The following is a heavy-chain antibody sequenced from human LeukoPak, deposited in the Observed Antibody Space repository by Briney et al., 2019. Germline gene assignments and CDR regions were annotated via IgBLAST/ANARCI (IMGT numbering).Heavy chain of an antibody. J-gene: IGHJ6*03. D-gene: IGHD3-3*01. CDR1: GGSISSYY. CDR3: AREPLWSGYSYYYYYMDV. CDR2: IYTSGST. V-gene: IGHV4-4*07. Sequence: SETLSLTCTVSGGSISSYYWSWIRQPAGKGLEWIGRIYTSGSTNYNPSLKSRVTMSVDTSKNQFSLKLSSVTAADTAVYYCAREPLWSGYSYYYYYMDVWGKGTTVTVSS.